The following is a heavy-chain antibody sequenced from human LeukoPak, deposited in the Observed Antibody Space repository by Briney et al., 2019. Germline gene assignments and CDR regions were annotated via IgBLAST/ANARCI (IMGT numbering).Heavy chain of an antibody. CDR3: ARASGSSTIPTKY. V-gene: IGHV3-7*03. D-gene: IGHD3-9*01. Sequence: GGSLRLSCAASGFTFSNYWMSWVRQAPGKGLEWVANIKQDGSEKYYVDSVKGRSTISRDNAKNSLLLQMNSLRAEDTAVYYCARASGSSTIPTKYWGQGTLVTVSS. J-gene: IGHJ4*02. CDR2: IKQDGSEK. CDR1: GFTFSNYW.